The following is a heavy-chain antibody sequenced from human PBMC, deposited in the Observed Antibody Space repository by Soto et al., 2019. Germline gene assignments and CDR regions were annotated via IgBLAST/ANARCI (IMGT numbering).Heavy chain of an antibody. D-gene: IGHD1-1*01. V-gene: IGHV4-4*07. Sequence: PSETLSLTCSVSGASISGYYWSWIRKSAGKGLEWIGRIYATGTTDYNPSLKSRVMMSVDTSKKQFSLRLRSVTAADTAVYYCVRDGTKTLRDWFDPWGQGISVTVSS. CDR1: GASISGYY. CDR3: VRDGTKTLRDWFDP. CDR2: IYATGTT. J-gene: IGHJ5*02.